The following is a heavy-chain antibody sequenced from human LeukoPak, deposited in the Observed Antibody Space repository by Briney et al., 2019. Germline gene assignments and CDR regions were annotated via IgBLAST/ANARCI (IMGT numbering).Heavy chain of an antibody. J-gene: IGHJ6*02. V-gene: IGHV3-23*01. D-gene: IGHD4/OR15-4a*01. CDR1: EFTFSSYA. Sequence: GGSLRLSCAASEFTFSSYAMQWVRQAPGKGLEWVSGINYSGGSTYYADSVKGRFTISRDNSKNTLYLQMNSLRAEDMAVYYCAKYLSAKGAPYALDVWGQGTTVTVSS. CDR2: INYSGGST. CDR3: AKYLSAKGAPYALDV.